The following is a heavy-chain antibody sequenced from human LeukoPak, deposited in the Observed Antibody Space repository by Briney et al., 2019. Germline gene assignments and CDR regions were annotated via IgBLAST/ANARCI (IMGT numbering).Heavy chain of an antibody. CDR3: ARDIVVPAAHNPLFDYYYYYMDV. Sequence: GASVKVSCKASGYTFTGYYMHWVRQAPGQGLEWMGWINPNSGGTNYAQKSQGRVTMTRDTSISTAYMELSRLGSDDTAVYYCARDIVVPAAHNPLFDYYYYYMDVWGKGTTVTVSS. CDR1: GYTFTGYY. CDR2: INPNSGGT. D-gene: IGHD2-2*01. J-gene: IGHJ6*03. V-gene: IGHV1-2*02.